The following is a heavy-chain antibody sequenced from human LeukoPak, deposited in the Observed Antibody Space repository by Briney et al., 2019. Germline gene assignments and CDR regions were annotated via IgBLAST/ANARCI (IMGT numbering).Heavy chain of an antibody. J-gene: IGHJ3*02. Sequence: GGSLRLSCAASGFSFSTYSLNWVRQAPGKGLEWVSYLSRDRRTIYYADSVKGRFTISRDNAKNSLYLQMNSLRAEDTAVYYCARDGDQLLGDAFDIWGQGTMVTVSS. V-gene: IGHV3-48*04. CDR2: LSRDRRTI. CDR1: GFSFSTYS. CDR3: ARDGDQLLGDAFDI. D-gene: IGHD2-2*01.